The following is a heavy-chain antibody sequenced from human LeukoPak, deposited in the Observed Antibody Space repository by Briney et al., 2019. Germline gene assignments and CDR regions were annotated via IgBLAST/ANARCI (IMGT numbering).Heavy chain of an antibody. Sequence: ASVKVSCKASGYTFTSYDINWVRQATGQGLEWMGWMNPNSGNTGYAQKLQGRVTMTTDTSTSTAYMELRSLRSDDTAVYYYARDFLGGGSWLKSMTYYYYGMDVWGQGTTVTVSS. V-gene: IGHV1-8*01. J-gene: IGHJ6*02. CDR2: MNPNSGNT. CDR3: ARDFLGGGSWLKSMTYYYYGMDV. D-gene: IGHD6-13*01. CDR1: GYTFTSYD.